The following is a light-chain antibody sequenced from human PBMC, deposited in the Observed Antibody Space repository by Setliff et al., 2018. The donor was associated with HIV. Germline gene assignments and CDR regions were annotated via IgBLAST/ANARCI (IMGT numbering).Light chain of an antibody. Sequence: QSVLTQPRSVSGSPGQSVPFSCTGSSSDVGTYNYVSWYQQPPGEAPKLIIYDVSKRPSGVPDRFSGSKSGDTASLTISGLQSEDEAVYYCCSYAGTYTYIFGTGTKVTV. CDR1: SSDVGTYNY. CDR3: CSYAGTYTYI. V-gene: IGLV2-11*01. J-gene: IGLJ1*01. CDR2: DVS.